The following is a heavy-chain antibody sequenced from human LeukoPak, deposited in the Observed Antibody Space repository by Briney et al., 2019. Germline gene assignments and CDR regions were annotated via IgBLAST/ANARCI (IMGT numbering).Heavy chain of an antibody. Sequence: ASVKVSCKASGYTFTSHYMYWVRQAPGQGLEWMGVINPSGGSTTYAQKFQGRVTLTRDTSTRTVYMELSSLRSEDTAVYYCARDGSLEWLRGSYFDYWGQGTLVTVSS. V-gene: IGHV1-46*01. CDR1: GYTFTSHY. CDR3: ARDGSLEWLRGSYFDY. J-gene: IGHJ4*02. D-gene: IGHD3-10*01. CDR2: INPSGGST.